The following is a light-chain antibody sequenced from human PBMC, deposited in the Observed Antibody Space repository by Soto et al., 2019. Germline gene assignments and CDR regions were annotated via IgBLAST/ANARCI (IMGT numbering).Light chain of an antibody. Sequence: VMMTQSPATLSVSPGERATLSCRASQSVSSNLAWYQQKPGQAPRLLIFEISSRATGIPARFSGSGSGTEFTLTISGLQSEDSAVYYCQQYNNWWTFGQGTKVEIK. CDR2: EIS. J-gene: IGKJ1*01. CDR3: QQYNNWWT. V-gene: IGKV3-15*01. CDR1: QSVSSN.